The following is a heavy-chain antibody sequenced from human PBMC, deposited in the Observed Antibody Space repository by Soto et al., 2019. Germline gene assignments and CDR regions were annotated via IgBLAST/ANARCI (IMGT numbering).Heavy chain of an antibody. Sequence: GGSLRLSCAASGFTFSIYGMHWFRQAPGKGLEWVAVISYDGSNKYYADSVKGRFTISRDNSKNTLYLQMNSLRAEDTAVYYCAKDPSYYDSSLGAFDNWGQGTMVTVSS. CDR3: AKDPSYYDSSLGAFDN. CDR2: ISYDGSNK. J-gene: IGHJ3*02. CDR1: GFTFSIYG. D-gene: IGHD3-22*01. V-gene: IGHV3-30*18.